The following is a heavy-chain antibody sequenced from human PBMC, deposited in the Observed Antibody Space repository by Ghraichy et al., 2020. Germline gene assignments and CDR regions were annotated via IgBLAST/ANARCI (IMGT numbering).Heavy chain of an antibody. CDR1: GITLSSYW. Sequence: GGSLRLSCAASGITLSSYWMSWVRQAPGKGLEWVANINQDGSERNYVGSLKGRLTISRDNAKNSLYLQMSALRAEDTAVYYCASHHDWKFDDWGQGALVTVSS. CDR3: ASHHDWKFDD. J-gene: IGHJ4*02. D-gene: IGHD1-1*01. V-gene: IGHV3-7*02. CDR2: INQDGSER.